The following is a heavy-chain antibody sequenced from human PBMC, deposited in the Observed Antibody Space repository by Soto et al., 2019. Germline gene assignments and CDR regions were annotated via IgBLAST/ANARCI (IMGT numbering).Heavy chain of an antibody. Sequence: SETLSLTCTVSDAPVWSDSYFWTWIRQPPGKGLEWIAYISHTGDTNYNPSLKSRVTISIDTSRNQFSLTVTSVTAADTAVYFCARIVAGVTVDLWGQGSLVTVSS. V-gene: IGHV4-61*01. D-gene: IGHD1-26*01. J-gene: IGHJ4*02. CDR2: ISHTGDT. CDR1: DAPVWSDSYF. CDR3: ARIVAGVTVDL.